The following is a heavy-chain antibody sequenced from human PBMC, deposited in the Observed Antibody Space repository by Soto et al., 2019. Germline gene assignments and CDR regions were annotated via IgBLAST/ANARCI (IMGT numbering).Heavy chain of an antibody. D-gene: IGHD4-17*01. CDR3: ARDYGSLGYYGMDV. CDR2: IYYSGSA. V-gene: IGHV4-59*01. Sequence: SETLSLTCTVSGGSISSYYWSWIRQPPGKGLEWIGYIYYSGSANYNPSLKSRVTISVDTSKNQFSLKLSSVTAADTAVYYCARDYGSLGYYGMDVWGQGTTVTVSS. J-gene: IGHJ6*02. CDR1: GGSISSYY.